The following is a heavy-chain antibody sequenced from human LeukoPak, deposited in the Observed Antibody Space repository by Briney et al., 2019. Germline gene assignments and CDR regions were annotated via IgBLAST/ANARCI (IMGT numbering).Heavy chain of an antibody. Sequence: GGSLRLSCAASGFTFSNSAMNWVRQAPGKGLEWVSSISSSSSYIYYADSVKGRFTISRDNAKNSLYLQMNSLRAEDTAVYYCARAAAVARPDYWGQGTLVTVSS. V-gene: IGHV3-21*01. CDR1: GFTFSNSA. CDR3: ARAAAVARPDY. J-gene: IGHJ4*02. D-gene: IGHD6-25*01. CDR2: ISSSSSYI.